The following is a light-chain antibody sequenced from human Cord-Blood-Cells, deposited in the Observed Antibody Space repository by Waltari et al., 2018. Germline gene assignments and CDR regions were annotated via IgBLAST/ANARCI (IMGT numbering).Light chain of an antibody. Sequence: DIVMTQSPDSLAVSLGERATINSKSSQSVLYSSNNKTYLAWYQQKPGQPPKLLIYWASTRESGVPDRFSGSGSGTDFTLTISSLQAEDVAVYYCQQYYSTPRTFGQGTKLEIK. CDR1: QSVLYSSNNKTY. J-gene: IGKJ2*01. CDR3: QQYYSTPRT. V-gene: IGKV4-1*01. CDR2: WAS.